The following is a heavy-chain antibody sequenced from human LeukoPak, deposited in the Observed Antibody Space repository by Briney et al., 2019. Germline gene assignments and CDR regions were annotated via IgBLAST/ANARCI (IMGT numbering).Heavy chain of an antibody. Sequence: RGGSLRLSCAASGFTVSSNYMGWVRQAPGKGLEWVSDIYAGGRTYYADSVKGRFTISRDDSKNTVYLQMNSLRAEDTAVYYCASNVYGDYYYFDYWGQGTLVTVSS. CDR3: ASNVYGDYYYFDY. CDR2: IYAGGRT. J-gene: IGHJ4*02. CDR1: GFTVSSNY. V-gene: IGHV3-66*01. D-gene: IGHD4-17*01.